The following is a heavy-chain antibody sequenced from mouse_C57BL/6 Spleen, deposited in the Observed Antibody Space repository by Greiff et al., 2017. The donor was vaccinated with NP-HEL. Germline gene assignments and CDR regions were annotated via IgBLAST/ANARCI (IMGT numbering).Heavy chain of an antibody. Sequence: KLVESGGGLVQPGGSLSLSCAASGFTFTDYYMSWVRPPPGKALEWLGFIRNKANGYTTEYSASLQGRFTISRDNSQGSLYLQMNALRAEDSATYYCARSLGFAYWGQWTLVTVSA. CDR1: GFTFTDYY. CDR2: IRNKANGYTT. J-gene: IGHJ3*01. V-gene: IGHV7-3*01. CDR3: ARSLGFAY.